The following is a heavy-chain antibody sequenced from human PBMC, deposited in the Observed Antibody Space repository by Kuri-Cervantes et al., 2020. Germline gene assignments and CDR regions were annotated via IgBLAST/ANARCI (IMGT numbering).Heavy chain of an antibody. Sequence: LSLTCAASGFTFNNYATHWVRQAPGKGLEWVAVISYDGSNKYYADSVKGRFTISRDNSKNTLYLQMNSLRAEDTAVYYCAKGGSYFNYYGMDVWGQGTTVTVSS. D-gene: IGHD1-26*01. CDR2: ISYDGSNK. V-gene: IGHV3-30-3*01. CDR1: GFTFNNYA. J-gene: IGHJ6*02. CDR3: AKGGSYFNYYGMDV.